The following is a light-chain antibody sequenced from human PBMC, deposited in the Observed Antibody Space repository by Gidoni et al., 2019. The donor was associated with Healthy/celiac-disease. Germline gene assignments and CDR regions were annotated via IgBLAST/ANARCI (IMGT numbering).Light chain of an antibody. Sequence: QSALTQPASVSGSPGQSITISCTGTSSDVGGYNYVSWYQQHPGKAPKLMIYEFSNRPSGVSNRFSGSKSGNTASLTISGLQAEDEADYYCSSYTSSSRYVFGTGTKVTVL. J-gene: IGLJ1*01. CDR1: SSDVGGYNY. V-gene: IGLV2-14*01. CDR2: EFS. CDR3: SSYTSSSRYV.